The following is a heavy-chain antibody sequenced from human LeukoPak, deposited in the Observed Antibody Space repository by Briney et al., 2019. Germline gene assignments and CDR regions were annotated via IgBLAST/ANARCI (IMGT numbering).Heavy chain of an antibody. D-gene: IGHD2-2*01. CDR2: IIPIFGTA. CDR1: GGTFSSYA. Sequence: SVKVSCKASGGTFSSYAISWVRQAPGQGLEWMGGIIPIFGTANYAQKFQGRVTITTDESTSTAYMELSSLRSEDTAVYYCAREQRPIVVVPAATLDAFDIWGQGTMVTVSS. CDR3: AREQRPIVVVPAATLDAFDI. J-gene: IGHJ3*02. V-gene: IGHV1-69*05.